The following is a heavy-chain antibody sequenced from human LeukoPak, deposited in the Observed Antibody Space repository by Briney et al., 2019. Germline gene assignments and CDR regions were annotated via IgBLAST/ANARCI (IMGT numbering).Heavy chain of an antibody. CDR2: MNPNSGNT. Sequence: GASVTVSCKASGYTFTSYDINWVRQAPGQGLEWMGWMNPNSGNTGYAQKFQGRVTMTRNTSISTAYMELSSLRSEDTAVYYCARNKIVAVYYYYYGMDVWGQGTTVTVSS. CDR3: ARNKIVAVYYYYYGMDV. J-gene: IGHJ6*02. V-gene: IGHV1-8*01. CDR1: GYTFTSYD. D-gene: IGHD5-12*01.